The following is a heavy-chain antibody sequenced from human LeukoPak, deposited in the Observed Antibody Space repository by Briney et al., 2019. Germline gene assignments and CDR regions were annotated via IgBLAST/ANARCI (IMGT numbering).Heavy chain of an antibody. V-gene: IGHV3-7*01. CDR3: ARDYPVAGRSAYDI. CDR2: INQEGNEK. D-gene: IGHD6-19*01. J-gene: IGHJ3*02. Sequence: GGSPRLSCAASGFTFSTYWMSWVRQAPGKGLEWVANINQEGNEKYYVDSVKGRFTISRDNAKNSLYLQMNSLRAEDTAVYYCARDYPVAGRSAYDIWGQGTMVTVSS. CDR1: GFTFSTYW.